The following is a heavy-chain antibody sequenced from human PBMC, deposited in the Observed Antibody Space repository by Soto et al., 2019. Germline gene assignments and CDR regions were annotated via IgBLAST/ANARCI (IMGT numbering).Heavy chain of an antibody. CDR3: ARHRDFWSAKDVYGYNWFDP. CDR2: IYYSGST. J-gene: IGHJ5*02. CDR1: GGSISSSSYY. V-gene: IGHV4-39*01. Sequence: PSETLSLTCTVSGGSISSSSYYWGWIRQPPGKGLEWIGSIYYSGSTYYNPSLKSRVTISVDTSKNQFSLKLSSVTAADTAVYYCARHRDFWSAKDVYGYNWFDPWGQGTLVTVSS. D-gene: IGHD3-3*01.